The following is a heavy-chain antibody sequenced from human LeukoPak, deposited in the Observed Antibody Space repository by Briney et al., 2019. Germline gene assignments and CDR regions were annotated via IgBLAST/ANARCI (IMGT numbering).Heavy chain of an antibody. J-gene: IGHJ4*02. Sequence: GGSLRLSCAASGFIFRSHWMTWVRQAPGRGLEWVAHIKQDGSEKHYVDSVEGRFTLSRDDAKNSLYLQMNSLRVDDTAVYYCARGPNYGARVDYLDYWGQGTPVTVSS. CDR2: IKQDGSEK. CDR3: ARGPNYGARVDYLDY. CDR1: GFIFRSHW. V-gene: IGHV3-7*01. D-gene: IGHD4-17*01.